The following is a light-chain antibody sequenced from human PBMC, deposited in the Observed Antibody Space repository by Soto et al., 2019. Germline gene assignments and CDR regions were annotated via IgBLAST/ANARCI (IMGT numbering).Light chain of an antibody. CDR1: RSISAW. V-gene: IGKV1-5*03. Sequence: DIQMTQSPSTLSASLGDRVTITCRASRSISAWLAWYQLKPGKAPKLLIYKASTLKTGVPSRFSGSGSGTEFTLTISNPQPDDFATYYCQQYNSNPLTFGGGTKVEIK. J-gene: IGKJ4*01. CDR2: KAS. CDR3: QQYNSNPLT.